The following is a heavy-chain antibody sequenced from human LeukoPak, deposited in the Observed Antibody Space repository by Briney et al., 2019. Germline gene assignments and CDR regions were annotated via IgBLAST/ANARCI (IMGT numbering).Heavy chain of an antibody. CDR2: ISGNGDIT. V-gene: IGHV3-23*01. J-gene: IGHJ4*02. D-gene: IGHD2-15*01. Sequence: GGSLRLSCAASRFTFNTYAVSWVRQAPGKGLEWVSAISGNGDITYYADSVRGLFTISRDNSKNTLYLQMNSLRAEDTAVYYCARVKRDCSGGSCYSYDYWGQGTLVTVSS. CDR3: ARVKRDCSGGSCYSYDY. CDR1: RFTFNTYA.